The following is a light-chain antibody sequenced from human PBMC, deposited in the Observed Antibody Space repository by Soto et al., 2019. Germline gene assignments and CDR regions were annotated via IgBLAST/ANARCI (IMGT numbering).Light chain of an antibody. CDR2: GAS. J-gene: IGKJ4*01. V-gene: IGKV3-20*01. Sequence: EIVFTQSPATLSLSPGERATLSCRASQSVDSNYLAWYQQIPGQAPRLLIYGASSRATGIPERFSGSGSGTDFTLTISRLEPEDFAVFHCQQYSSTPLTFGGGTKVDIK. CDR1: QSVDSNY. CDR3: QQYSSTPLT.